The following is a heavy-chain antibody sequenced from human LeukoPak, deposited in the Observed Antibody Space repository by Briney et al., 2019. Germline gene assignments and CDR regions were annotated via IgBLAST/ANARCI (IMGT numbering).Heavy chain of an antibody. V-gene: IGHV3-7*01. CDR2: LMQDGSKK. CDR1: RFTFSNYW. CDR3: ARDLRGPFDY. J-gene: IGHJ4*02. Sequence: GGSLRLSCVASRFTFSNYWMSWVRQAPGKGLEWVANLMQDGSKKYYVDSVKGRFTISRDNARNSLYLQMNSLRAEDTAVYFCARDLRGPFDYWGQGTLVTVSS.